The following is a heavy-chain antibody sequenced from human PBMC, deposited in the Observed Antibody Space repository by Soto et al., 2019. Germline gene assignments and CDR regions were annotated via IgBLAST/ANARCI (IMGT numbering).Heavy chain of an antibody. CDR3: ARPSPCVESPHCYSEY. CDR2: IYPGDSDT. J-gene: IGHJ4*03. Sequence: PVASQKISCKGSGYSFTSYWIGWVRQMPGKGLEWMGIIYPGDSDTRYSPSFQGQVTISADTSISTAYLLWSSLKASATAMYFCARPSPCVESPHCYSEYWRRLTRVTACS. D-gene: IGHD3-3*01. CDR1: GYSFTSYW. V-gene: IGHV5-51*01.